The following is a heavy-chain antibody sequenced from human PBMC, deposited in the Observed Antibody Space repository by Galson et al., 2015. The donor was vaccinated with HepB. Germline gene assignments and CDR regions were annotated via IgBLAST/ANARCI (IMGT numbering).Heavy chain of an antibody. V-gene: IGHV3-23*01. CDR1: GFTFSSYA. J-gene: IGHJ4*02. CDR2: ISASGGRT. D-gene: IGHD6-19*01. CDR3: AKDSGGGETSGWYHNHYGY. Sequence: SLRLSCAASGFTFSSYAMSWVRQAPGKGLEWVSTISASGGRTYYADSVKGRFTLSRDNSRNTLYLQMNNLRAEDTAVYYCAKDSGGGETSGWYHNHYGYWGQGILVTVSS.